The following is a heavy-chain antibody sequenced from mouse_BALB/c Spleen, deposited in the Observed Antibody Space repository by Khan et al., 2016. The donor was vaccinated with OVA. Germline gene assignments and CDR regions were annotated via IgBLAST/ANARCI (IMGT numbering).Heavy chain of an antibody. CDR1: GYSFSTYY. V-gene: IGHV1S135*01. J-gene: IGHJ3*01. D-gene: IGHD1-1*01. CDR3: ARHGSTSWFAY. CDR2: IDPFNGGT. Sequence: VQLKQSGPELMKPGASVKISCKASGYSFSTYYIHWVTRSHGKTLEWIGYIDPFNGGTTYNQKFKGKATLTVDKSFSTAYMHLTSLTSEDSAVYYCARHGSTSWFAYWGQGTLVTVSA.